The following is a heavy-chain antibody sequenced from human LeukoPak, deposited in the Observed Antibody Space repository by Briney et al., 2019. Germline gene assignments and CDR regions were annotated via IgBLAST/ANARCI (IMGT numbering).Heavy chain of an antibody. J-gene: IGHJ6*02. D-gene: IGHD6-13*01. Sequence: ASVKVSCQASAYTFTSYGISWVRQAPGQGLEWMGWISAYNGNTNYANKLQGRVTMTTDTSTRTAYMALRSLSSDDTAVYYCARGPPEYSSSWYLHHYYYGMDVWGQGTTVTVSS. CDR3: ARGPPEYSSSWYLHHYYYGMDV. CDR2: ISAYNGNT. CDR1: AYTFTSYG. V-gene: IGHV1-18*01.